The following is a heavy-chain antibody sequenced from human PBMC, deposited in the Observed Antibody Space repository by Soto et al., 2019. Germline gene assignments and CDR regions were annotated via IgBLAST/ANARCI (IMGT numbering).Heavy chain of an antibody. CDR3: VRARSTDSRPDY. J-gene: IGHJ4*02. D-gene: IGHD3-22*01. V-gene: IGHV3-21*01. CDR2: ITSSSSYI. CDR1: GFTFSLYS. Sequence: GWSLRLSCAASGFTFSLYSMIWVRQAPGKGLEWVVSITSSSSYIYYEDSLKGRFTISRDNAKNSLFLQLDSLRAGDTAVYFCVRARSTDSRPDYWGQGTLVTVSS.